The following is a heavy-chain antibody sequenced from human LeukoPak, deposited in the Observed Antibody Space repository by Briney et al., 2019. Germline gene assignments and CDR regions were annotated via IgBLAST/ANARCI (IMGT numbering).Heavy chain of an antibody. D-gene: IGHD5-24*01. CDR2: ITDNGLAR. V-gene: IGHV3-23*01. CDR1: GLTFRSYA. J-gene: IGHJ4*02. Sequence: GGSLRLSCTGSGLTFRSYAMGWVRQAPGKGLEWVAGITDNGLARNYADSVQGRFTIHRDDSRSTVDLQMNSLRVEDTALYYCARDGWGWAQYDYWGQGTLVTVSS. CDR3: ARDGWGWAQYDY.